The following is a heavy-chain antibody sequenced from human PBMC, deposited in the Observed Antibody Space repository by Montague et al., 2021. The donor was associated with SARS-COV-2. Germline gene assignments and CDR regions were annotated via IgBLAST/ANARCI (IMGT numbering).Heavy chain of an antibody. Sequence: SETLSLTCTVSGASISYFYWSWIRQPAGQGLEWIWLVSASGPTNSNPSLTSRVTMSVDTSKKQFSLRLSPVTAADTAGYYCARDVVAAPGTFDYWGQGTLVTVSS. CDR3: ARDVVAAPGTFDY. D-gene: IGHD6-13*01. J-gene: IGHJ4*02. CDR1: GASISYFY. V-gene: IGHV4-4*07. CDR2: VSASGPT.